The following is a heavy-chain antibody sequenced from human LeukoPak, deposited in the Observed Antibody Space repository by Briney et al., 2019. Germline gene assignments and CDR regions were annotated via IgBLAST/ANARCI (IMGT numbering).Heavy chain of an antibody. J-gene: IGHJ6*04. CDR2: ISGSGGST. D-gene: IGHD2-15*01. CDR1: GFTFSSYA. V-gene: IGHV3-23*01. Sequence: GGSPRLSCAASGFTFSSYAMSWVRQAPGKGLEWVSAISGSGGSTYYADSVKGRFTISRDNSKNTLYLQMNSLRAEDTAVYYCARDPCSGGSCYSDYYYGMDVWGKGTTVTVSS. CDR3: ARDPCSGGSCYSDYYYGMDV.